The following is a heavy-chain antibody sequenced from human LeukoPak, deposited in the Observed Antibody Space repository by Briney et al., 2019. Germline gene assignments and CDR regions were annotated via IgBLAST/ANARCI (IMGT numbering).Heavy chain of an antibody. J-gene: IGHJ4*02. CDR3: ARRSPNLRTGGLDY. Sequence: SEALSLTCTVSGGSISSSTYYWGWIRQPPGKGLEWIGSIYYSGSTYYNPSLKSRVTISVDTSKNQFSLKLSSVTAADTAVYYCARRSPNLRTGGLDYWGQGTLVTVSS. CDR2: IYYSGST. D-gene: IGHD1-1*01. V-gene: IGHV4-39*01. CDR1: GGSISSSTYY.